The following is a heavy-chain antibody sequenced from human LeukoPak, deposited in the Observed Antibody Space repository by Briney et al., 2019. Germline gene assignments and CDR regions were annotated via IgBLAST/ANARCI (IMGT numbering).Heavy chain of an antibody. Sequence: ASVTVSCKASGYTFTSYDINWVRQATGQGLEWMGWMNPNSGNTDYAHHYQGRVTMTSNTSISTAYMELSSLRSEDTALYYCARKRRLTWWLDWGQGTLVTVSS. CDR2: MNPNSGNT. J-gene: IGHJ4*02. CDR3: ARKRRLTWWLD. CDR1: GYTFTSYD. V-gene: IGHV1-8*01. D-gene: IGHD5-12*01.